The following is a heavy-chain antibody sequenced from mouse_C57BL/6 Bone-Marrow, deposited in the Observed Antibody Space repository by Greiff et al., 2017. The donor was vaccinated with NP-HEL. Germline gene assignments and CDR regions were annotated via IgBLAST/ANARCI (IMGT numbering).Heavy chain of an antibody. J-gene: IGHJ1*03. V-gene: IGHV2-6-1*01. CDR1: GFSLTSYG. D-gene: IGHD2-1*01. Sequence: VMLVESGPGLVAPSQSLSITCTVSGFSLTSYGVHWVRQPPGKGLEWLVVIWSDGSTTYNSALKSRLSISKDNSKSQVFLKMNSLQTDDTAMYYCARQKDGKKKDWYFDVWGTGTTVTVSS. CDR2: IWSDGST. CDR3: ARQKDGKKKDWYFDV.